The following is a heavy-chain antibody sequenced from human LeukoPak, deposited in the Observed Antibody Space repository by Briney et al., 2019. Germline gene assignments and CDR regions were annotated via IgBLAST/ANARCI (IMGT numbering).Heavy chain of an antibody. Sequence: PGGSLRLSCAASGFTFSSYSMNWVRQAPGKGLEWVSSISGSNSYIYYADSMKGRFTISRDNAKNSLYLQMNSLRAEDTAVYYCASAPADGSGYYNFNYWGQGTLVTVSS. CDR2: ISGSNSYI. D-gene: IGHD3-22*01. CDR3: ASAPADGSGYYNFNY. J-gene: IGHJ4*02. V-gene: IGHV3-21*01. CDR1: GFTFSSYS.